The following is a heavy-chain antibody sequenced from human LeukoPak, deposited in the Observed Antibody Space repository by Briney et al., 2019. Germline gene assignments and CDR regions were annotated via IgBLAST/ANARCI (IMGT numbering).Heavy chain of an antibody. Sequence: SVKVSCKASGGTFSSYAISWVRQAPGQGLEWMGGIIPIFGTANYAQKFQGSVTITADESTSTAYMELSSLRAEDTAVYYCAKDLFHPYYYDSSTPGFDYWGQGTLVTVSS. CDR3: AKDLFHPYYYDSSTPGFDY. CDR1: GGTFSSYA. CDR2: IIPIFGTA. J-gene: IGHJ4*02. D-gene: IGHD3-22*01. V-gene: IGHV1-69*13.